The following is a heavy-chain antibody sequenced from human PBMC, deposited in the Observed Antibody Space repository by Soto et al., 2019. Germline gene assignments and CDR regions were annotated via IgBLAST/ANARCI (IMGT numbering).Heavy chain of an antibody. CDR2: IIPIFGTA. V-gene: IGHV1-69*01. CDR1: GGTFSSYA. CDR3: ASMTEPPRWVSGYVRANVGYYYYGMDV. D-gene: IGHD5-12*01. Sequence: QVQLVQSGAEVKKPGSSVKVSCKASGGTFSSYAISWVRQAPGQGLEWMGGIIPIFGTANYAQKFQGRVTITADESTSTAYMELSSLRSEDTAVYYCASMTEPPRWVSGYVRANVGYYYYGMDVWGQGTTVTVSS. J-gene: IGHJ6*02.